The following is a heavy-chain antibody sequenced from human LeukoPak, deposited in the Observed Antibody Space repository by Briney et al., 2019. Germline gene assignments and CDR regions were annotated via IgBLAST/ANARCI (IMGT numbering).Heavy chain of an antibody. Sequence: PGGSLRLSCAASGFTFSAYGMHWVRQAPGKGLEWVAVISYDGSNEYYADSVKGRFTISRDNSKNTLYLQMNSLRAEDTAVYYCAKDEGATGYWGQGTLVTVSS. D-gene: IGHD1-26*01. CDR2: ISYDGSNE. CDR3: AKDEGATGY. J-gene: IGHJ4*02. CDR1: GFTFSAYG. V-gene: IGHV3-30*18.